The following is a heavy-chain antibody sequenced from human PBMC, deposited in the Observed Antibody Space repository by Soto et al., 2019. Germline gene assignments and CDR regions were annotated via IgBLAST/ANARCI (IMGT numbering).Heavy chain of an antibody. CDR2: ISAYNGNT. J-gene: IGHJ6*03. CDR1: GYTFTSYG. Sequence: ASVKVSCKASGYTFTSYGISWVRQAPGQGLEWMGWISAYNGNTNYAQKLQGRVTMTTDTSTSTAYMELRSLRSDDTAVYYCARVHYDFWRAGYYYYYMDVWGKGTTVTV. V-gene: IGHV1-18*01. D-gene: IGHD3-3*01. CDR3: ARVHYDFWRAGYYYYYMDV.